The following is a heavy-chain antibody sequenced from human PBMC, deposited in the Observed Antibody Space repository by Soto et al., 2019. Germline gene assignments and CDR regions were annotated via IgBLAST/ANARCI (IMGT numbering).Heavy chain of an antibody. J-gene: IGHJ5*02. D-gene: IGHD5-12*01. CDR1: GYTFFTYD. CDR2: ISTYSGET. CDR3: ARHHGPTTSENWFDP. Sequence: QVHLVQSGVEVKTPGASVKVSCQASGYTFFTYDITWVRQAPGQGLDWMGWISTYSGETKYAQKFQGRVTMTTDTSPTTAYLELRSLRSDVTAVYYCARHHGPTTSENWFDPWGKGTLVTVSS. V-gene: IGHV1-18*01.